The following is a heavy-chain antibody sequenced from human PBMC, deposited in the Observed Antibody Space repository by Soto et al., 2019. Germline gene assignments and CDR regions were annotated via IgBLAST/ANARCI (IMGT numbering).Heavy chain of an antibody. V-gene: IGHV3-30*03. Sequence: GGSLRLSCAASGFTLSRYGMHWVRQAPGKGMEWVAFVSFDGNHKYYTDSVKGRFTISRDNSKNTMDLQMNSLRTEDRAIYYCARDRGVRSGCFDYWGQGTLVTVSS. CDR3: ARDRGVRSGCFDY. CDR2: VSFDGNHK. D-gene: IGHD6-19*01. J-gene: IGHJ4*02. CDR1: GFTLSRYG.